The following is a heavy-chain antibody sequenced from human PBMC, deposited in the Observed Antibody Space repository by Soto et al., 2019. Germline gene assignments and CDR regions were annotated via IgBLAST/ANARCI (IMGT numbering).Heavy chain of an antibody. V-gene: IGHV3-33*01. D-gene: IGHD3-16*01. CDR3: ARDVHYEYIWGRLSPFAF. Sequence: GGSLRLSCAASGFTFSSYGMHWVRQAPGKGLEWVAVIWYDGSNKYYADSVKGRFTISRDNSKNTLYLQMNSLRAEGTAVYYCARDVHYEYIWGRLSPFAFSAQGTFVPVSS. CDR2: IWYDGSNK. CDR1: GFTFSSYG. J-gene: IGHJ3*01.